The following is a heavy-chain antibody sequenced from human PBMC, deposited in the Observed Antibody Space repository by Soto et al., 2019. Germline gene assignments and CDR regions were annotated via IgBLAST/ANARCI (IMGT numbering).Heavy chain of an antibody. CDR1: GGSISSSNW. D-gene: IGHD3-10*01. CDR2: IYHSGST. Sequence: SETLSLTCAVSGGSISSSNWWSWVRQPPGKGLEWIGEIYHSGSTNYNPSLKSRVTISVDKSKNQFSLKLSSVTAADTAVYYCARGPITMVRGVENWFDPWGQGTLVT. J-gene: IGHJ5*02. CDR3: ARGPITMVRGVENWFDP. V-gene: IGHV4-4*02.